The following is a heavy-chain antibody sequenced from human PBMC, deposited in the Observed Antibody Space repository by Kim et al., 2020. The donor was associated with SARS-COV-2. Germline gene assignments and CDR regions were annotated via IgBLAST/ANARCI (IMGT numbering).Heavy chain of an antibody. CDR3: AGNIGYCSGGSCYDHMGYYYYMDV. CDR2: IYYSGST. D-gene: IGHD2-15*01. Sequence: SETLSLTCTVSGGSISSSSYYWGWIRQPPGKGLEWNGSIYYSGSTYYNPSLKSRVTISVDTSKNQFSLKLSSVTAADTAVYYCAGNIGYCSGGSCYDHMGYYYYMDVWGKGTTVTVSS. V-gene: IGHV4-39*01. CDR1: GGSISSSSYY. J-gene: IGHJ6*03.